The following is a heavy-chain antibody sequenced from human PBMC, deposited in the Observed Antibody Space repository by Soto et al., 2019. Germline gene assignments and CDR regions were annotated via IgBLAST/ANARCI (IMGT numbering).Heavy chain of an antibody. J-gene: IGHJ3*02. CDR2: IIPVFNTA. CDR1: GGTLSDHG. Sequence: QVQLEQSGVEVKKPGSSVKISCKASGGTLSDHGVSWLRQAPGQGLEWVGGIIPVFNTAKYAPKFQGRVTIAAAKSTNIAYMELGSLRSDDTAFYYCARGVYGSGNYYTGPSAFDIWGQGTLVIVSS. V-gene: IGHV1-69*06. D-gene: IGHD3-10*01. CDR3: ARGVYGSGNYYTGPSAFDI.